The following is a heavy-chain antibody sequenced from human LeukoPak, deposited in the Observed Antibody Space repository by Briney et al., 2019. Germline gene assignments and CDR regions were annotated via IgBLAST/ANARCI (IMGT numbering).Heavy chain of an antibody. CDR2: INPSGGST. V-gene: IGHV1-46*01. CDR1: GNIFTSYY. CDR3: ARDRSGSYPIDY. D-gene: IGHD1-26*01. J-gene: IGHJ4*02. Sequence: ASVKVSCKASGNIFTSYYMHWVRQAPGQGLEWRGIINPSGGSTTYAQRFQGRVTMTRDMSTSTVYMELSSLRSEDTAVYYCARDRSGSYPIDYWGQGTLVTVSS.